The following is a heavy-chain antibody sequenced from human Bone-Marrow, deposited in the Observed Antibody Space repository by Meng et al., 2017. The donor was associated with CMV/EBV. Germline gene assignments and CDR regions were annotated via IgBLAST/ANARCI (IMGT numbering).Heavy chain of an antibody. Sequence: ASVKVSRKASGYTFTGYYMHWVRQAPGQGLEWMGWINPNSGGTNYAQKFQGRVTMTRDTSISTAYMELSRLRSEDTAVYYCARGSGYQLLLDYGMGVWGQGTTVTVSS. CDR1: GYTFTGYY. CDR3: ARGSGYQLLLDYGMGV. CDR2: INPNSGGT. V-gene: IGHV1-2*02. J-gene: IGHJ6*02. D-gene: IGHD2-2*01.